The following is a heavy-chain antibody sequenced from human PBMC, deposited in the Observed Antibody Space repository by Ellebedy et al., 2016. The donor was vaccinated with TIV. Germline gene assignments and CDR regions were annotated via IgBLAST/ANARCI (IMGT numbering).Heavy chain of an antibody. J-gene: IGHJ4*02. CDR2: ISPYNGDR. CDR1: GYTFTSYG. V-gene: IGHV1-18*04. D-gene: IGHD6-19*01. CDR3: VRDGLQYSSGSRY. Sequence: AASVKVSCKASGYTFTSYGISWVRQPPGQGLEWMGWISPYNGDRNYAQNLQGSVTLTTDTPTTTAYMELTSLRSDDTAVYYCVRDGLQYSSGSRYWGQGTLVTVSS.